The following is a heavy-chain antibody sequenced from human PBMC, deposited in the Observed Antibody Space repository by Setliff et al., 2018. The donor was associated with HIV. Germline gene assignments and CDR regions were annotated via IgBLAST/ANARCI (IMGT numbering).Heavy chain of an antibody. D-gene: IGHD6-13*01. Sequence: SETLSLTCTVSGGSISTYYLTWIRQPAGKGLEWIGRIFASGSTNYNPSLKSRVTMSVDTSKNQFSLTVNSVTAADTAMYFCARDEGRATGSWWDQSASWYLNYWGHGILVTVTS. V-gene: IGHV4-4*07. J-gene: IGHJ4*01. CDR1: GGSISTYY. CDR3: ARDEGRATGSWWDQSASWYLNY. CDR2: IFASGST.